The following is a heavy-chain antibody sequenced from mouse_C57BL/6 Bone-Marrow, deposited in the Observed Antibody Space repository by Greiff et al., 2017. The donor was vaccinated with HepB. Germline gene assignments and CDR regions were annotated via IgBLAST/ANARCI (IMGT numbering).Heavy chain of an antibody. D-gene: IGHD1-1*01. Sequence: EVKLQESGPVLARPGASVKMSCKTSGYTFTSYWMHWVKQRPGQGLEWIGAIYPGNSDTSYNQKFKGKAKLTAVTSASTAYMELSSLTNEDSAVYYCTIHYGSSYVWFAYWGQGTLVTVSA. CDR1: GYTFTSYW. CDR2: IYPGNSDT. V-gene: IGHV1-5*01. CDR3: TIHYGSSYVWFAY. J-gene: IGHJ3*01.